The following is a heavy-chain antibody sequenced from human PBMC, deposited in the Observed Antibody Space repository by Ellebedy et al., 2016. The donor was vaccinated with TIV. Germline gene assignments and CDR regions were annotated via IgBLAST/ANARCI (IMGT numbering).Heavy chain of an antibody. V-gene: IGHV3-43*01. CDR1: GFAFYDSN. Sequence: GGSLRLSXAASGFAFYDSNMYWVRQAPGKGLEWVSLISWDGGSAYYADSVKGRFTISRDNSKNSLYLQMNSLRAEDTAVYYCARVSGKYYFDYWGQGTLVTVSS. CDR2: ISWDGGSA. J-gene: IGHJ4*02. D-gene: IGHD2-8*01. CDR3: ARVSGKYYFDY.